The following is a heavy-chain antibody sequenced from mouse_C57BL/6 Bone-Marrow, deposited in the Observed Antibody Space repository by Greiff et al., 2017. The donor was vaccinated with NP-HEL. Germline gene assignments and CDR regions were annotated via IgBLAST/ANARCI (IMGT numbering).Heavy chain of an antibody. J-gene: IGHJ3*01. CDR2: ISSGGSYT. CDR3: ARPARQLRLPFAY. CDR1: GFTFSSYG. V-gene: IGHV5-6*01. Sequence: EVKLMESGGDLVKPGGSLKLSCAASGFTFSSYGMSWVRQTPDKRLEWVATISSGGSYTYYPDSVKGRLTISRDNAKTTQYLQLSSLKSEDTAMYYCARPARQLRLPFAYWGQGTLVTVSA. D-gene: IGHD3-2*02.